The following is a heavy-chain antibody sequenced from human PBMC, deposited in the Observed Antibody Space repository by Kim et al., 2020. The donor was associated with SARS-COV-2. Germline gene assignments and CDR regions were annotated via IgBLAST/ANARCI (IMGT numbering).Heavy chain of an antibody. Sequence: GGSLRLSCAASGFTFSSYAMSWVRQAPGKGLEWVSVIYSGGSSTYYADSVKGRFTISRDNSKNTLYLQMNSLRAEDTAVYYCARTPLGYCSGGSCYYFD. CDR1: GFTFSSYA. CDR3: ARTPLGYCSGGSCYYFD. J-gene: IGHJ4*01. CDR2: IYSGGSST. V-gene: IGHV3-23*03. D-gene: IGHD2-15*01.